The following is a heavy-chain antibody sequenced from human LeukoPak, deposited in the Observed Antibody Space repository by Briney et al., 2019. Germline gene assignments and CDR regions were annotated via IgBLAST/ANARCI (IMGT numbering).Heavy chain of an antibody. CDR2: IRSSGSTT. CDR1: GFTFRTYS. D-gene: IGHD7-27*01. V-gene: IGHV3-48*02. J-gene: IGHJ4*02. CDR3: AKTGERDY. Sequence: GRSLRLSCAASGFTFRTYSMNWVRQAPGRGLEWLSYIRSSGSTTYYADSVKGRFTISRDNAKNLLFLQMNSLRDEDTAVYYCAKTGERDYWGRGTLVTVSS.